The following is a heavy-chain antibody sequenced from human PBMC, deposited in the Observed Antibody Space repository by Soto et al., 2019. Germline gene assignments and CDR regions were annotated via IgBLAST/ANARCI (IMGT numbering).Heavy chain of an antibody. CDR1: GFTFSSYC. Sequence: PGGSLRLSCAASGFTFSSYCMTWVRQAPGKGLEWVANIKQDGSEKYYVDSVKGRFTISRDYAKNSLYLQMNSLRAEDTAVYYCARVVYYYVSSTYYFAPYSFDYPGQALLGT. CDR3: ARVVYYYVSSTYYFAPYSFDY. CDR2: IKQDGSEK. J-gene: IGHJ4*02. V-gene: IGHV3-7*04. D-gene: IGHD3-22*01.